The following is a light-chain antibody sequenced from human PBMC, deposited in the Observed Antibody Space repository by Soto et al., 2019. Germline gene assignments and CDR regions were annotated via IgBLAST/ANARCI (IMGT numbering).Light chain of an antibody. CDR3: RPSDGTPLT. CDR1: QSISNY. V-gene: IGKV1-39*01. Sequence: DMEMTQSPSSLSASVGDRVTITCRASQSISNYLNWYQHKPGKVPKLLIYAASSLQSGDPTRFSGSGSRTDLTLTINRLQPEDFATYNFRPSDGTPLTFGGGTKIDIK. J-gene: IGKJ4*01. CDR2: AAS.